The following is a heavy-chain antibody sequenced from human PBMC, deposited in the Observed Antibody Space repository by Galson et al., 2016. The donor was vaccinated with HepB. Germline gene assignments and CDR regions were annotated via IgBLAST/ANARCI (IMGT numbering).Heavy chain of an antibody. V-gene: IGHV3-23*01. CDR1: GLSFSKFG. D-gene: IGHD3-9*01. CDR2: INDSGGST. J-gene: IGHJ3*02. CDR3: AKPCHFFESTGYNDGFDI. Sequence: SLRLSCAASGLSFSKFGMNWVRQAPGKGLEWVSVINDSGGSTYYAESVKGRFTISRDNSKNTLFLQMNSLRVDDTAVYYCAKPCHFFESTGYNDGFDIWGQGTRVTVSS.